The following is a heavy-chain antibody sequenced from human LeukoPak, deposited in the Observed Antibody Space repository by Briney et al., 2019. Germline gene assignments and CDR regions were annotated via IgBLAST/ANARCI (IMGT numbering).Heavy chain of an antibody. J-gene: IGHJ1*01. CDR2: IYYSGST. CDR1: GGSISSGGSY. CDR3: ARQKRPYSSSWILQH. V-gene: IGHV4-31*03. Sequence: SETLSLTCTVSGGSISSGGSYWSWIRQHLGKGLEWIGYIYYSGSTYYNPSLKSRVTISVDTSKNQFSLKLSSVTAADTAVYYCARQKRPYSSSWILQHWGQGTLVTVSS. D-gene: IGHD6-13*01.